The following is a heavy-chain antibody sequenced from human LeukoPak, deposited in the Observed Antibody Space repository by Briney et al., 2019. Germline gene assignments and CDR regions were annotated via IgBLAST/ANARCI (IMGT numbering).Heavy chain of an antibody. D-gene: IGHD1-1*01. V-gene: IGHV4-39*07. CDR2: INHSGST. J-gene: IGHJ4*02. CDR3: ARGTKI. Sequence: SGTLSLTCTVSGGSISSSSYYWGWIRQPPGKGLEWIGEINHSGSTNYNPSLKSRVTISVDTSKNQFSLKLSSVTAADTAVYYCARGTKIWGQGTLVTVSS. CDR1: GGSISSSSYY.